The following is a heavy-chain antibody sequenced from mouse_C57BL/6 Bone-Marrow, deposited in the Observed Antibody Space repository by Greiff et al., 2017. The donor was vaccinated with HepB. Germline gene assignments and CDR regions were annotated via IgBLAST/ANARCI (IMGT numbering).Heavy chain of an antibody. V-gene: IGHV1-64*01. J-gene: IGHJ3*01. CDR3: AREDYYGSSNGGFAY. Sequence: VKLMEPGAELVKPGASVKLSCKASGYTFTSYWMHWVKQRPGQGLEWIGMIHPNSGSTNYNEKFKSKATLTVDKSSSTAYMQLSSLTSEDSAVYYCAREDYYGSSNGGFAYWGQGTLVTVSA. CDR2: IHPNSGST. D-gene: IGHD1-1*01. CDR1: GYTFTSYW.